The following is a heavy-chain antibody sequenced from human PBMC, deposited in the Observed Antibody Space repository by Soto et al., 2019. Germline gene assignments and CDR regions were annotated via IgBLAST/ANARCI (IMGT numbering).Heavy chain of an antibody. CDR2: IYYSGST. Sequence: SETLSLTCTVSGGSISSYYWSWIRQPPGKGLEWIGYIYYSGSTNYNPSLKSRVTISVDTSKNQFSLKLSSVTAADTAVYYCARHAPPAWGVYQLLDNYFDYWGQGTLVTVSS. CDR1: GGSISSYY. D-gene: IGHD2-2*01. CDR3: ARHAPPAWGVYQLLDNYFDY. J-gene: IGHJ4*02. V-gene: IGHV4-59*08.